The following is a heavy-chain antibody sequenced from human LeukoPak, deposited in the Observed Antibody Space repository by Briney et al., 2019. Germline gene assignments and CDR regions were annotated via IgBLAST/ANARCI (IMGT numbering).Heavy chain of an antibody. V-gene: IGHV4-59*08. CDR2: ISYSGST. Sequence: PSETLSLTCTVSGVSISSYYWSWIRQPPGKGLEWIAYISYSGSTKNNPSLRSGVTISLATSKNHFSLKLSSVTAADTAVYYCARQNSGYDLGPFAYWGQGILVTVSS. D-gene: IGHD5-12*01. J-gene: IGHJ4*02. CDR3: ARQNSGYDLGPFAY. CDR1: GVSISSYY.